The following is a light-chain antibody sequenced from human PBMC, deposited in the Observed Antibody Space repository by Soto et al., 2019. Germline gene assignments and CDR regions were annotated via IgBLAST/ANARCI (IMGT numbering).Light chain of an antibody. V-gene: IGKV3-20*01. CDR3: QQYGSLLT. J-gene: IGKJ4*01. Sequence: DIVLTQSPGTLSLSPGERATLSCRASQSVSSSYLAWYQQKPGQAPRLLIYGASSRATGIPDRFSGSGSGIDFTLTSSRLEPEDFAVYYCQQYGSLLTFGGGTKVEIK. CDR2: GAS. CDR1: QSVSSSY.